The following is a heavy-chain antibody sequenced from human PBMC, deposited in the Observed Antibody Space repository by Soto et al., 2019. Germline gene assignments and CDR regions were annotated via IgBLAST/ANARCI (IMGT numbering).Heavy chain of an antibody. Sequence: GGSLRLSCAASGFTVSSNYMSWVRQAPGKGLEWVSVIYSGGSTYYADSVKGRFTISRDNSKNTLYLQMNSLRAEDTAVYYCARAGGIAARPGNRWWYFDLWGRGTLVTVSS. CDR2: IYSGGST. D-gene: IGHD6-6*01. CDR1: GFTVSSNY. CDR3: ARAGGIAARPGNRWWYFDL. V-gene: IGHV3-53*01. J-gene: IGHJ2*01.